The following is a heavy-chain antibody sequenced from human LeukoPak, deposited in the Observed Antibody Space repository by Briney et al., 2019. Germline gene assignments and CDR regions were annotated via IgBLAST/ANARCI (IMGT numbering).Heavy chain of an antibody. V-gene: IGHV3-53*01. CDR1: VFTVSSNY. CDR2: IYSGGST. J-gene: IGHJ3*02. Sequence: GGSLRLSCAASVFTVSSNYMSWVRQAPGKGLEWVSVIYSGGSTYYTAPLKGRVTISRDNSKKTLYLQMNSLRAEDTAGYYCAGGGSCLVSDAFDIWGQGTMVTVSS. D-gene: IGHD2-15*01. CDR3: AGGGSCLVSDAFDI.